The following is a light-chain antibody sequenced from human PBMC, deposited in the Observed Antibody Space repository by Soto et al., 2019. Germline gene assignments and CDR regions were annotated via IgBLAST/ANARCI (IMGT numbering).Light chain of an antibody. V-gene: IGKV1-5*03. Sequence: DIQMTQSPSPLSASVRAIVTITCRASQNIDNWLAWYQQKPGKHPNLLIYRASSLETGVRSRFSGSGSGTEFTRTLLNLQPKDSATYYCQEYNSYFGGATKGEIK. J-gene: IGKJ4*01. CDR3: QEYNSY. CDR1: QNIDNW. CDR2: RAS.